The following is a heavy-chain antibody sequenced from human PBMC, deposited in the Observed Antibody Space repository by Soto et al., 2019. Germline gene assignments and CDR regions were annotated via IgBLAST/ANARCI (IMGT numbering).Heavy chain of an antibody. CDR3: ARGGPGDFWSGYLNYYYYYGMDV. V-gene: IGHV4-34*01. D-gene: IGHD3-3*01. Sequence: PSETLSLTCAVYGGSFSGYYWSWIRQPPGKGLEWIGEINHSGSTNYNPSLKSRVTISVDTSKNQFSLKLSSVTAADTAVYYCARGGPGDFWSGYLNYYYYYGMDVWGQGTTVTVSS. CDR1: GGSFSGYY. CDR2: INHSGST. J-gene: IGHJ6*02.